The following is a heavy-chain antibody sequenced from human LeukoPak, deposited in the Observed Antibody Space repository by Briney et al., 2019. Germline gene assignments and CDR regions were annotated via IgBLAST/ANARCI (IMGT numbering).Heavy chain of an antibody. CDR3: SGYCSSTSCYGFDY. Sequence: ASVKVSRKASGGTFSSYAISWVRQAPGQGLEWMGGIIPIFGTANYAQKFQGRVTITADESTSTAYMELSSLRSEDTGVYYCSGYCSSTSCYGFDYWGQGTLVTVSS. CDR2: IIPIFGTA. CDR1: GGTFSSYA. D-gene: IGHD2-2*01. J-gene: IGHJ4*02. V-gene: IGHV1-69*13.